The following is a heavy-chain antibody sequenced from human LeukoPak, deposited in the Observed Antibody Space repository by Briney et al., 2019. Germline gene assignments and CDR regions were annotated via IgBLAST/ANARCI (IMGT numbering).Heavy chain of an antibody. Sequence: GGSLRLSCAASAFTFSSYGMHWVRQAPGKGLEWVAFIRFDGRNKYYADSVKGRFTISRDNSKDTLYLQMNSLRAEDTALYYCARDGNGDTNYYYYMDVWGKGTTVTVSS. D-gene: IGHD1-1*01. J-gene: IGHJ6*03. CDR1: AFTFSSYG. V-gene: IGHV3-30*02. CDR3: ARDGNGDTNYYYYMDV. CDR2: IRFDGRNK.